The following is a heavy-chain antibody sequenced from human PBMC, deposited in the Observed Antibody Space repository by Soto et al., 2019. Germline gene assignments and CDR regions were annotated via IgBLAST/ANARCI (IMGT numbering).Heavy chain of an antibody. D-gene: IGHD1-1*01. CDR1: GGSISSGDYY. CDR2: IYYSGST. Sequence: PSETLSLTCTVSGGSISSGDYYWSWIRQPPGKGLEWIGYIYYSGSTYYNPSLKGRVTISVDTSKNQFSLKLSSVTAADTAVYYCARGSTGTTGNDYWGQGTLVTVSS. J-gene: IGHJ4*02. V-gene: IGHV4-30-4*01. CDR3: ARGSTGTTGNDY.